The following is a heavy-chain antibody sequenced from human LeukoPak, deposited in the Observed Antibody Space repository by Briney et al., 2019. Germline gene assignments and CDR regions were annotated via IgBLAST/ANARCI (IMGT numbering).Heavy chain of an antibody. J-gene: IGHJ4*02. CDR3: VRRDTRWISFHY. D-gene: IGHD2-15*01. CDR1: RGPITRHH. Sequence: PSETLSLTCTVSRGPITRHHWGWTRQPPGKGLQWIGDIYYTGKNNYNPSLKSRVTISLDTSKDHLSLNLTSVLAADPAIYYCVRRDTRWISFHYWGQGILVTVSS. CDR2: IYYTGKN. V-gene: IGHV4-59*08.